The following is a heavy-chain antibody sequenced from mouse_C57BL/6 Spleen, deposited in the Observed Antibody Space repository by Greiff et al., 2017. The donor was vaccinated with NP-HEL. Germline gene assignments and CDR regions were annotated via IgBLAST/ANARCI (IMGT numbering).Heavy chain of an antibody. CDR2: ISNLAYSI. J-gene: IGHJ2*01. CDR1: GFTFSDYG. D-gene: IGHD2-4*01. V-gene: IGHV5-15*01. CDR3: ARHEDDYDYFDY. Sequence: EVQLVESGGGLVQPGGSLKLSCAASGFTFSDYGMAWVRQAPRKGPEWVAFISNLAYSIYYADTVTGRFTISRENAKNTLYLEMSSLRSEDTAMYYCARHEDDYDYFDYWGQGTTLTVSS.